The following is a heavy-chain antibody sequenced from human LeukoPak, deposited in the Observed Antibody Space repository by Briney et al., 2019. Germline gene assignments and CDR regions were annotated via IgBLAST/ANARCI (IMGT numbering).Heavy chain of an antibody. D-gene: IGHD7-27*01. CDR2: IYTGGST. V-gene: IGHV3-53*01. CDR1: GFTLSSYE. CDR3: ARDLGTNDAFDI. Sequence: PGGSLRLTCAASGFTLSSYEMNWVRQAPGKGLEWVSIIYTGGSTYYAHSVKGRFTISRDNSKNTVYLQMNSLRAEDTAVYFCARDLGTNDAFDIWGQGTMLTVSS. J-gene: IGHJ3*02.